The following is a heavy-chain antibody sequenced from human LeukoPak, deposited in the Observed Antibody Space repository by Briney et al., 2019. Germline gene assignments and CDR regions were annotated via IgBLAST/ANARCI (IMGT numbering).Heavy chain of an antibody. D-gene: IGHD4-17*01. J-gene: IGHJ4*02. Sequence: GGSLRLSCAASGFTFSSYSMNWVRQAPGKGLEWVSSISSSSSYIYYAASVKGRFTSSRDNAKNSLNLQMYSLRAEDTAVYYCTRAITYGDYALDYWGQGTLVTVSS. CDR1: GFTFSSYS. CDR3: TRAITYGDYALDY. CDR2: ISSSSSYI. V-gene: IGHV3-21*01.